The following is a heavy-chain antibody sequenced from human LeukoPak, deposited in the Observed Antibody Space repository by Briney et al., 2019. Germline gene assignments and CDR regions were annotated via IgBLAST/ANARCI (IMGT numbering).Heavy chain of an antibody. D-gene: IGHD3-22*01. V-gene: IGHV1-46*01. CDR2: INPSGGST. J-gene: IGHJ4*02. CDR1: GYTFTSYY. CDR3: AREKYYDSSGPYYFDY. Sequence: AASVKVSCKASGYTFTSYYMHWVRQAPGQGLEWMGIINPSGGSTSYAQKFQGRVTMTRDTSTSTVYMELSSLRSGDTAVYCCAREKYYDSSGPYYFDYWGQGTLVTVSS.